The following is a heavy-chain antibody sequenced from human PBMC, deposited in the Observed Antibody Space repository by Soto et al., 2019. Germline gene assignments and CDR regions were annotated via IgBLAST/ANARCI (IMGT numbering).Heavy chain of an antibody. CDR3: ATYCSGSNFPGPWN. CDR1: GYSFITYY. J-gene: IGHJ3*01. D-gene: IGHD2-15*01. Sequence: QVQLVQSGAEVKKPGASVKVSCKASGYSFITYYLHWVRQAPGQGLEWMAIINPSGGSTTYAQKFQGRVTLPRNTSTSTVYLALSSLKSDDTAVYYGATYCSGSNFPGPWNWCKGTMVTFSS. CDR2: INPSGGST. V-gene: IGHV1-46*03.